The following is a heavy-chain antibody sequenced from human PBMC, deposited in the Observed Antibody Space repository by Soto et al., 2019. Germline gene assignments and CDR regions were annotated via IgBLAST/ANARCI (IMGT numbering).Heavy chain of an antibody. Sequence: LSLTCTVSGGSISSGDYYWSWIRQPPGKGLEWIGYIYYSGSTYYNPSLKSRVTISVDTSKNQFSLKLSSVTAADTAVYYCARVWTDSSGYFSQYFQHWGQGTLVTVSS. CDR2: IYYSGST. CDR1: GGSISSGDYY. J-gene: IGHJ1*01. D-gene: IGHD3-22*01. CDR3: ARVWTDSSGYFSQYFQH. V-gene: IGHV4-30-4*01.